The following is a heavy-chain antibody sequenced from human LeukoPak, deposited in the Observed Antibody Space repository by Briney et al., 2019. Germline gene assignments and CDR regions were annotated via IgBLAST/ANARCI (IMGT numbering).Heavy chain of an antibody. CDR1: GFTFTSNW. D-gene: IGHD1-1*01. CDR2: INGDGTTP. V-gene: IGHV3-74*01. J-gene: IGHJ4*02. CDR3: AREWKGALDF. Sequence: GGSLRLSCTASGFTFTSNWLHWARQAPGKGLMWVSRINGDGTTPRDADSVKGRFTTSRDNAKNTLFLQMNSLRAEDTAVYFCAREWKGALDFWGQGTLVTVSS.